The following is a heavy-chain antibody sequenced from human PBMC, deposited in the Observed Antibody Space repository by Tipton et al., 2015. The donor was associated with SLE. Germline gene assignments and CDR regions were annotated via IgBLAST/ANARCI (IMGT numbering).Heavy chain of an antibody. V-gene: IGHV4-61*09. CDR1: GGSISSGSYY. D-gene: IGHD3-22*01. CDR2: IHTSGST. J-gene: IGHJ4*02. CDR3: TRGTNYDSSGYYSY. Sequence: TLSLTCTVSGGSISSGSYYWSWIRQPAGKGLEWSGHIHTSGSTKHNPSLKSRVTISVDTSKNQFSLKLSSVTAADTALYYCTRGTNYDSSGYYSYWGQGTLVTVSS.